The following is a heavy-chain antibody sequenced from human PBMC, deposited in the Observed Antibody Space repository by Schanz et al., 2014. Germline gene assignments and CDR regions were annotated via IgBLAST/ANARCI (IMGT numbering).Heavy chain of an antibody. D-gene: IGHD3-3*01. V-gene: IGHV1-18*01. J-gene: IGHJ4*02. CDR1: GGTFSSDT. CDR2: ISTSNGNT. Sequence: QVHLVQSGAEVKKPGSSVKVSCKASGGTFSSDTFSWVRQAPGQGLEWMGWISTSNGNTNYIQKLQGRVTMTTDTPTSTAYMELRSLRSDETAVYYCARGFDCWDRWGQGTLVIVSS. CDR3: ARGFDCWDR.